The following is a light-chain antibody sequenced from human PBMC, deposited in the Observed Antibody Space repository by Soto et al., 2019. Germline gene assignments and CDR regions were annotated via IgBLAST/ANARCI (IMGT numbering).Light chain of an antibody. Sequence: IVLTQSPGTLSLSPGERATLSCRASQSVSSSYLAWYQQKPGQAPRLLIYGASSRATGIPDRFSGSGSGTDFTRTISRLEPEDFAVYYCQKYGSAPLTFGGGTKVEIK. CDR1: QSVSSSY. CDR3: QKYGSAPLT. J-gene: IGKJ4*01. V-gene: IGKV3-20*01. CDR2: GAS.